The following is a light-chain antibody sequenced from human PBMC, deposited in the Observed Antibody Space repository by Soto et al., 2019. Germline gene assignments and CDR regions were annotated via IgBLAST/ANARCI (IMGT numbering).Light chain of an antibody. CDR3: QQSHSTLIT. CDR2: AAS. Sequence: DIQMTQSPTSLSASVGDRVTITCRASQNTGCFLNWYQQKPGEAPKVLIYAASSLRIGVPSRFSGSGSGTDFTLTISSLQPEDSAICYSQQSHSTLITSGQGTRLEIK. J-gene: IGKJ5*01. CDR1: QNTGCF. V-gene: IGKV1-39*01.